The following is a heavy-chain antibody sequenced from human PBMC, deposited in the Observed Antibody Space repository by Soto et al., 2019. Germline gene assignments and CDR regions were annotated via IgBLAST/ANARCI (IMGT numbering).Heavy chain of an antibody. CDR3: AKDPFLYDSSGYTENYFDY. V-gene: IGHV3-64*04. J-gene: IGHJ4*02. CDR2: ISSNGGNK. Sequence: PGGSLRLSCAASGFTFSSYAMHWVRQAPGKGLEYVSAISSNGGNKYYADSVKGRFTISRDNSKNTLYLQMNSLRAEDTAVYYCAKDPFLYDSSGYTENYFDYWGQGTLVTVSS. CDR1: GFTFSSYA. D-gene: IGHD3-22*01.